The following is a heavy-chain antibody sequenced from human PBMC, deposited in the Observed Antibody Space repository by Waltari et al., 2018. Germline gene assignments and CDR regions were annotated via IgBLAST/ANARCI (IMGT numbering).Heavy chain of an antibody. CDR1: GYSVTSYW. V-gene: IGHV5-51*03. CDR2: SSPGYSDT. J-gene: IGHJ6*03. D-gene: IGHD3-22*01. Sequence: EVQLVQSGAEVKKPGEALKISWKGSGYSVTSYWIGWGSKMPGKGLEWMGISSPGYSDTRSSPSFQGQVTISADKSISTAYLQWRSLKASDTAMYYCARTVNYYYYYYMDVWGKGTTVTVSS. CDR3: ARTVNYYYYYYMDV.